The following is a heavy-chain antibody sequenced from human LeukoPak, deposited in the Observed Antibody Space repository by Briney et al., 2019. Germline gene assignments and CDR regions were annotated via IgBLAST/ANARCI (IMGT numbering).Heavy chain of an antibody. CDR3: ASGAYYYYYGMDV. D-gene: IGHD1-26*01. V-gene: IGHV1-2*02. CDR1: GYTFTGYY. CDR2: INPNSGGT. Sequence: VASVKVSCKASGYTFTGYYMHWVRQSPGQGLEWMGWINPNSGGTNYAQKFQGRVTMTRDTSISTAYMELSRLRSDDTAVYYCASGAYYYYYGMDVWGRGTTVTVSS. J-gene: IGHJ6*02.